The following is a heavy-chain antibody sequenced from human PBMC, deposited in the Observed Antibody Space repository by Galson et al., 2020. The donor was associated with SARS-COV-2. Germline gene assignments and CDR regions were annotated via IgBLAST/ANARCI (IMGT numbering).Heavy chain of an antibody. Sequence: SETLSLTCAVSGDSISSSHWWNWVRQPPGKGLEWIGEIYDGGTTNYNPSLKSRVTISVDKSKNQFSLKMSSVTAADTAVYYCARRPASGTYCFGYWGQGTLVTVSS. D-gene: IGHD1-1*01. CDR2: IYDGGTT. J-gene: IGHJ4*02. CDR3: ARRPASGTYCFGY. V-gene: IGHV4-4*02. CDR1: GDSISSSHW.